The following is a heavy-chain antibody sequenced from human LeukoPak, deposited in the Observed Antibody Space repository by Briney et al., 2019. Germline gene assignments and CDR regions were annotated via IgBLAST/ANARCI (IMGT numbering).Heavy chain of an antibody. J-gene: IGHJ5*02. V-gene: IGHV4-34*01. Sequence: SETLSLTCAVYGGSFSGYYWSWIRQPPGKGLEWIGDINHSGSTNYNPSLKSRVTISVDTSKNQFSLKLSSVTAADTAVYYCARGPHGYSSSWYRPSYNWFDPWGQGTLVTVSS. CDR3: ARGPHGYSSSWYRPSYNWFDP. CDR2: INHSGST. D-gene: IGHD6-13*01. CDR1: GGSFSGYY.